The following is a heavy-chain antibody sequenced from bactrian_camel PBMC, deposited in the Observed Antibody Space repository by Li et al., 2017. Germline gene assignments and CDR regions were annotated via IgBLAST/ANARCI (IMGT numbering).Heavy chain of an antibody. CDR1: GFTFSSFA. J-gene: IGHJ4*01. V-gene: IGHV3S1*01. CDR3: AKQGVTAFYPDNK. Sequence: HVQLVESGGGLVQPGGSLRLSCAASGFTFSSFAFKWVRQAPGQGLEWVSVINGGGSTYYADSVKGRFTISRDRAKNTVYLQLNSLKTEDTAMYYCAKQGVTAFYPDNKWGQGTQVTVS. CDR2: INGGGST. D-gene: IGHD3*01.